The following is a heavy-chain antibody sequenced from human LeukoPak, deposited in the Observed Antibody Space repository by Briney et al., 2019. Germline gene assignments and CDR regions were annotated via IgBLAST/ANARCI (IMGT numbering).Heavy chain of an antibody. J-gene: IGHJ4*02. V-gene: IGHV3-21*01. CDR2: ISSSGSYI. D-gene: IGHD3-22*01. Sequence: GGSLRLSCAASGFTFSSYTMNWVRQAPGKGLEWVSSISSSGSYIYYADSVMGRFTISRDNTNNSLYLQMNSLRAEDTAVYYCARHVVAVGFDYWGQGTLVTVSS. CDR1: GFTFSSYT. CDR3: ARHVVAVGFDY.